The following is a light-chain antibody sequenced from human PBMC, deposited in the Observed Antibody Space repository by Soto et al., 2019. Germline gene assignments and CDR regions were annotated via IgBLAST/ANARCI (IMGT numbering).Light chain of an antibody. CDR1: SGHSSYT. V-gene: IGLV4-69*01. CDR2: LNSDGSH. Sequence: QSVLTQSPSASASLGASVKLTCTLSSGHSSYTIAWHQQQPEKGPRFLMKLNSDGSHMKGDGIPDRFSGSSSGAERYLTISSLQSEDEADYYCQTWGTGIQIFGGGTQLTVL. CDR3: QTWGTGIQI. J-gene: IGLJ2*01.